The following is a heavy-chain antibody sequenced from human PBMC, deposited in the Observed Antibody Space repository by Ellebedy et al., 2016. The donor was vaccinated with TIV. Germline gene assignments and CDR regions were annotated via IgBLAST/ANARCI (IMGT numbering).Heavy chain of an antibody. Sequence: GGSLRLSCAASGFTFSSYGMHWVRQAPGKGLEWVAFIRYDGSNKYYADSVKGRFTISRDNSKNTLYLQMNSLRAEDTAVYYCAKEYYTGYSGYDYSFYYYYGMDVWGQGTTVTVS. V-gene: IGHV3-30*02. CDR3: AKEYYTGYSGYDYSFYYYYGMDV. CDR2: IRYDGSNK. D-gene: IGHD5-12*01. J-gene: IGHJ6*02. CDR1: GFTFSSYG.